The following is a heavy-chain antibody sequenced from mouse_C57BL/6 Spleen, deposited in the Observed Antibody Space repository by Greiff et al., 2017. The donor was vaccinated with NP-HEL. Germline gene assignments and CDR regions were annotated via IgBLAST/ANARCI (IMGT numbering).Heavy chain of an antibody. CDR3: TRDADGYYPRVFDY. V-gene: IGHV5-9-1*02. CDR1: GFTFSSYA. Sequence: EVQVVESGEGLVKPGGSLKLSCAASGFTFSSYAMSWVRQTPEKRLEWVAYISSGGDYIYYVDTVKGRFTISRDNASNTLYLQMSSLKSEDTAMYYCTRDADGYYPRVFDYWGQGTTLTVSS. D-gene: IGHD2-3*01. J-gene: IGHJ2*01. CDR2: ISSGGDYI.